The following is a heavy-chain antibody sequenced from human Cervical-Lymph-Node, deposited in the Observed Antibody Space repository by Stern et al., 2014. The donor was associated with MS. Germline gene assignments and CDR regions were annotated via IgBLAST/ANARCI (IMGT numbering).Heavy chain of an antibody. Sequence: VQLVESGPGLVKPSQTLSLTCTVSGGSFSSDNYYWTWIRQHPGKGLEWIGHIYYSGTTYYNPSLKSRVSITVDTSQNLFSLRLSSVTAADTAVYYCARDHFTTSLDVWGHGTTVTVS. CDR1: GGSFSSDNYY. D-gene: IGHD3-22*01. V-gene: IGHV4-31*03. J-gene: IGHJ6*02. CDR3: ARDHFTTSLDV. CDR2: IYYSGTT.